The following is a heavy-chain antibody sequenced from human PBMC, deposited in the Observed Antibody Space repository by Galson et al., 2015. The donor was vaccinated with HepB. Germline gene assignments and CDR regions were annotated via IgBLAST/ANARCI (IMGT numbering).Heavy chain of an antibody. Sequence: SLRLSCAASGFTFSNAWMSWVRQAPGKGLEWVGRIKSKTDGGTTDYAAPVKGRFTISRDDSKNTLYLQMNSLKTEDTAVYYCTRGSGSYRWFDPWGQGTLVTVSS. CDR2: IKSKTDGGTT. CDR3: TRGSGSYRWFDP. D-gene: IGHD3-10*01. V-gene: IGHV3-15*01. J-gene: IGHJ5*02. CDR1: GFTFSNAW.